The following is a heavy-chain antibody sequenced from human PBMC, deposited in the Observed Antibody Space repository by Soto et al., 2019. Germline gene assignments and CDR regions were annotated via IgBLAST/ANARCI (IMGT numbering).Heavy chain of an antibody. CDR2: INHSGST. V-gene: IGHV4-34*01. CDR1: GGSFSGYY. Sequence: SETLSLTCAVYGGSFSGYYWSWIRQPPGKGLEWIGGINHSGSTNYNPSLKSRVTISVDTSKNQFSLKLSSVTAADTAVYYCARGPATYYDILTGYYNWWYFDYWGQGTLVTVSS. D-gene: IGHD3-9*01. J-gene: IGHJ4*02. CDR3: ARGPATYYDILTGYYNWWYFDY.